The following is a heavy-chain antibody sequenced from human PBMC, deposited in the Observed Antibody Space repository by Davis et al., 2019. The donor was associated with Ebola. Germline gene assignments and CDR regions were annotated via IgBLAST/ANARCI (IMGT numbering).Heavy chain of an antibody. CDR2: ISSSSSTI. V-gene: IGHV3-48*02. CDR1: GFTFSSYS. D-gene: IGHD3-3*01. J-gene: IGHJ3*02. CDR3: ARRAIFGVVIDAFDI. Sequence: GESLKISCAASGFTFSSYSMNWVRQAPGKGLEWVSYISSSSSTIYYADSVKGRFTISRDNAKNSLYLQMNSLRDEDTAVYCCARRAIFGVVIDAFDIWGQGTMVTVSS.